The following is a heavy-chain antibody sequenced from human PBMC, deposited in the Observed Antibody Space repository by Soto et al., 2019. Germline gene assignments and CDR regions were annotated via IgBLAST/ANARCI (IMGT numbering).Heavy chain of an antibody. V-gene: IGHV1-69*06. CDR1: GGTFSSYA. Sequence: QVQLVQSGAEVEKPGSSVKVSCKASGGTFSSYAISWVRQAPGQGLEWMGGIIPILGTANYAQKFQGRVTITADKSTSKAYMELNSLRSEDTAVYYWASNPPRGGGYFDYWGQGTLVTVSS. J-gene: IGHJ4*02. CDR2: IIPILGTA. CDR3: ASNPPRGGGYFDY. D-gene: IGHD2-15*01.